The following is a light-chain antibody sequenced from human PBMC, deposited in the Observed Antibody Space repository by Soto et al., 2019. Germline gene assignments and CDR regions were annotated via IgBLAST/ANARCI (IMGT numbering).Light chain of an antibody. CDR1: QSISSY. V-gene: IGKV1-39*01. Sequence: DIQMTQSPSSLSASVGDRVNITCRASQSISSYLNWYQQKPGKAPKLLVYAASRLQSGVPSRFSGTGSGTDFPLTISSLQPEDFATYYCQQSFRTPFTFGPGNKLDIK. CDR2: AAS. J-gene: IGKJ3*01. CDR3: QQSFRTPFT.